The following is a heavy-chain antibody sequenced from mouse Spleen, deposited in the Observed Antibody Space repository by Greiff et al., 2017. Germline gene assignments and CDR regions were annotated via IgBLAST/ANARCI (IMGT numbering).Heavy chain of an antibody. CDR2: ISSGGGNT. Sequence: DVMLVESGGGLVKRGGSLKLSCAASGFTFSSYAMSWVRQTPEKRLEWVATISSGGGNTYYPDSVKGRFTISRDNAKNTLYLQMSSLKSEDTAMYYCARHDYGSSYERMDYWGQGTSVTVSS. CDR3: ARHDYGSSYERMDY. V-gene: IGHV5-9*01. J-gene: IGHJ4*01. CDR1: GFTFSSYA. D-gene: IGHD1-1*01.